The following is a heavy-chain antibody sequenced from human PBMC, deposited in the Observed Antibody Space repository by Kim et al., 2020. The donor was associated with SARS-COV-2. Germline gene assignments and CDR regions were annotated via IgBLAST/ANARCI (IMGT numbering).Heavy chain of an antibody. Sequence: GGSLRLSCAASGFTFSSYAMHWVRQAPGKGLEWVAVISYDGSNKYYADSVKGRFTISRDNSKNTLYLQMNSLRAEDTAVYYCAPDPRIAVAGTGDYWGQGTLVTVSS. CDR3: APDPRIAVAGTGDY. CDR2: ISYDGSNK. D-gene: IGHD6-19*01. CDR1: GFTFSSYA. J-gene: IGHJ4*02. V-gene: IGHV3-30*04.